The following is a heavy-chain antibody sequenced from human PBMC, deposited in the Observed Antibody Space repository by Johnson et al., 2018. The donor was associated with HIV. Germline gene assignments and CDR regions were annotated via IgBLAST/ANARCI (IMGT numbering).Heavy chain of an antibody. V-gene: IGHV3-20*04. CDR1: GFTFDDDG. Sequence: VQLVESGGGVVRPGGSLRLSCAASGFTFDDDGMSWVRQVPGKGLEWVSGINWNGGSTGYADSVKGRFTISRDNAKNSLYLQMNSLRAEDTAVYYCARPGYYDSSGLDAFDIWGQGTMVTVSS. CDR3: ARPGYYDSSGLDAFDI. J-gene: IGHJ3*02. D-gene: IGHD3-22*01. CDR2: INWNGGST.